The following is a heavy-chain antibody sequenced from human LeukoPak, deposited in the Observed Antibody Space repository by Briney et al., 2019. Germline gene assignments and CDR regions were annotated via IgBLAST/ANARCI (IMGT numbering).Heavy chain of an antibody. V-gene: IGHV3-30-3*01. J-gene: IGHJ4*02. CDR2: ISYDGSNK. CDR3: ARTVQRFGELLPDY. Sequence: GGSLRLSCVASGFTFSSYAMHWVRQAPGKGLEWVAVISYDGSNKYYADSVKGRFTISRDNSKNTLYLQMNSLRAVDTAVYYCARTVQRFGELLPDYWGQGTLVTVSS. D-gene: IGHD3-10*01. CDR1: GFTFSSYA.